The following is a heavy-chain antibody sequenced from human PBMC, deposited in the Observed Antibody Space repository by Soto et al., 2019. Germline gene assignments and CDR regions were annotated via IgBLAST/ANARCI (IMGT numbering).Heavy chain of an antibody. CDR2: MNAGVGNT. V-gene: IGHV1-3*01. Sequence: HVELVQSGADVKKPGASVTISCKASGYTFTDYALHWVRQAPGQRLEGMGWMNAGVGNTLYSQKFQGRITITREKSASTAYMGLNSRKPESTAIYYCGRDAGYTFGSLKYWGTGTPVTVPS. J-gene: IGHJ4*02. CDR1: GYTFTDYA. D-gene: IGHD5-18*01. CDR3: GRDAGYTFGSLKY.